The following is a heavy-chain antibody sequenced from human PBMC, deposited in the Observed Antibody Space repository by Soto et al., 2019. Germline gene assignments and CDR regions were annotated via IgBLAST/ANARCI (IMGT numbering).Heavy chain of an antibody. D-gene: IGHD3-16*01. J-gene: IGHJ6*02. V-gene: IGHV6-1*01. Sequence: PSQTLSLTCAISGDSGSSNSAVWNWIRQSPSRGLEWLGRTYYRSKWYNDYAISVKSRITINPDTSKNQFSLHLDSVIPEDTAVYYCAGVPSFRGMDVWGQGTPVTVSS. CDR3: AGVPSFRGMDV. CDR1: GDSGSSNSAV. CDR2: TYYRSKWYN.